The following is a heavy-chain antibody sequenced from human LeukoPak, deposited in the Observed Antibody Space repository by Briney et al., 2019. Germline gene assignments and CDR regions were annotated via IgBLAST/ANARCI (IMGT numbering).Heavy chain of an antibody. J-gene: IGHJ4*02. CDR3: ARDRDYYDSSMDY. CDR1: GASISSYY. D-gene: IGHD3-22*01. V-gene: IGHV4-59*01. CDR2: IYYSGST. Sequence: SETLSLTCTVSGASISSYYWSWIRQPPGKGLEWIGYIYYSGSTSSNPSLKSRVTISVDTSKNQFPLKLSSVTAADTAVYYCARDRDYYDSSMDYWGQGTLVTVSS.